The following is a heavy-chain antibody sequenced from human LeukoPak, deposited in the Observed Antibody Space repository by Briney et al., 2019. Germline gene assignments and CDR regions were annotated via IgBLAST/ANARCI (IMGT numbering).Heavy chain of an antibody. Sequence: ASVKVSCKASGGTFSSYAISWVRQAPGQGLEWMGGIIPIFGTTNYAQKFQDRVTITADKSTSTAYMELSSLRSEDTAVYYCARGTMVRGVSGLYYYYYYYMDVWGKGTTVTISS. CDR1: GGTFSSYA. D-gene: IGHD3-10*01. CDR2: IIPIFGTT. J-gene: IGHJ6*03. V-gene: IGHV1-69*06. CDR3: ARGTMVRGVSGLYYYYYYYMDV.